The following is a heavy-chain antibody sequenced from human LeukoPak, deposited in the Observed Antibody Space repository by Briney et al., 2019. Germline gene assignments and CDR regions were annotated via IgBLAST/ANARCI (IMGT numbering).Heavy chain of an antibody. CDR3: ARGIPRYYVYATLDYFGY. Sequence: SETLSLTCAVYGGSFSGYYWSWIRQPPGKGLEWIAEINHSGSTNYNPSLKSRVTISVDTSKNQFSLKLSSVTAADTAVYYCARGIPRYYVYATLDYFGYWGQGTLVTVSS. V-gene: IGHV4-34*01. J-gene: IGHJ4*02. CDR2: INHSGST. D-gene: IGHD2-8*01. CDR1: GGSFSGYY.